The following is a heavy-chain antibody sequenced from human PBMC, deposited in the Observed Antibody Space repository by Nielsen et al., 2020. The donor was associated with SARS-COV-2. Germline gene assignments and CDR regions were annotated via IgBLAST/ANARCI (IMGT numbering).Heavy chain of an antibody. CDR1: GYTFTSYA. Sequence: ASVKVSCKASGYTFTSYAMNWVRQAPGQGLEWMGWINTNTGNPTYAQGFTGRFFFSLDTSVSTAYLQISRLKAEDTAVYYCATPGIYYDFWSGYYHFDYWGQGTLVTVSS. V-gene: IGHV7-4-1*02. J-gene: IGHJ4*02. CDR3: ATPGIYYDFWSGYYHFDY. CDR2: INTNTGNP. D-gene: IGHD3-3*01.